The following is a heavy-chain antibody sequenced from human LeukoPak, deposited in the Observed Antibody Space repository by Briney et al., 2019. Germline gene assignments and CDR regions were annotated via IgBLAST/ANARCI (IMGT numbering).Heavy chain of an antibody. V-gene: IGHV3-23*01. Sequence: GGSLRLSCAASGLTFSSYAMNWVRQAPGKGLEWVSAISGSGGSTYYADSVKGRFTISRDNSKNTLYLQMNSLRAEDTAVYYCAKGYIAAASKGNWFDPWGQGTLVTVSS. CDR1: GLTFSSYA. CDR3: AKGYIAAASKGNWFDP. D-gene: IGHD6-13*01. CDR2: ISGSGGST. J-gene: IGHJ5*02.